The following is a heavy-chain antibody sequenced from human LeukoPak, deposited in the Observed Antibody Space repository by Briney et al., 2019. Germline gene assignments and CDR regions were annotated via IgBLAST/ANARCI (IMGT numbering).Heavy chain of an antibody. D-gene: IGHD5-12*01. Sequence: SETLSLTCTVSGGSISSSSYYWGWIRQPPGKGLEWIGSIYYSGSTYYNPSLKSRVTISVDTSKNQFSLKLSSVTAADTAVYYCARVGATRKQHWGQGTLVTVSS. CDR3: ARVGATRKQH. CDR1: GGSISSSSYY. J-gene: IGHJ1*01. V-gene: IGHV4-39*07. CDR2: IYYSGST.